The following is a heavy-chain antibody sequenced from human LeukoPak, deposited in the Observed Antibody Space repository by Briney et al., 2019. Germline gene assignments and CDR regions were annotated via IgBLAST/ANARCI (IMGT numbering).Heavy chain of an antibody. J-gene: IGHJ2*01. V-gene: IGHV3-23*01. CDR3: ARELVSLGTGYFDL. CDR2: ITGSSTWT. CDR1: GFTFGTYG. D-gene: IGHD7-27*01. Sequence: GGSLRLSCEASGFTFGTYGMTWVRQAPGKGLEWVSGITGSSTWTYYADSVRGRYTISRDNSKNTLHLQMNNLTADDTAIYYCARELVSLGTGYFDLWGRGTLVTVSS.